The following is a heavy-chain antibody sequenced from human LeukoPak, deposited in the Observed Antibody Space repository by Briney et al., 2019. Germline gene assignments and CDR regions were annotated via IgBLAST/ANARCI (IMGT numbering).Heavy chain of an antibody. CDR1: GFTFSSYG. Sequence: GGSLRLSCAASGFTFSSYGMHWVRQAPGKGLEWVAVISYDGSNKYYADSVKGRFTVSRDNSKNTLYLQMNSLRAEDTAVYYCAGLRAGNYYYGMDVWGQGTTVTVSS. D-gene: IGHD6-13*01. V-gene: IGHV3-30*03. J-gene: IGHJ6*02. CDR3: AGLRAGNYYYGMDV. CDR2: ISYDGSNK.